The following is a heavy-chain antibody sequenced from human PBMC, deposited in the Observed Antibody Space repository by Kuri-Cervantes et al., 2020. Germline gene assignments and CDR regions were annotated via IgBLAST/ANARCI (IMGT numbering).Heavy chain of an antibody. CDR2: ISSSGSTI. J-gene: IGHJ4*02. D-gene: IGHD3-9*01. V-gene: IGHV3-11*01. CDR1: GFTFSDYY. Sequence: GGSLRLSCAASGFTFSDYYMSWIRQAPGKGLEWVSYISSSGSTIYYADSVKGRFTISRDNAKNSLYLQMNSLRAEDTALYYCAKEGGTTYYDILTGYYSDWGQGTLVTVSS. CDR3: AKEGGTTYYDILTGYYSD.